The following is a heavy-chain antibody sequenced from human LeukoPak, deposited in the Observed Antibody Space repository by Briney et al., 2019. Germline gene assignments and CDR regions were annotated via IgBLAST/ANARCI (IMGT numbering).Heavy chain of an antibody. CDR1: GFTFSSYG. CDR2: ISYDGSDK. Sequence: GGSLRLSCAASGFTFSSYGVHWVRQAPGKGLEWVAVISYDGSDKYYADSVKGRFTISRDNSKNTLYLQMNSLRTEDTAVYYCAKETVVGATTTPPVCWGQGTLVTVSS. CDR3: AKETVVGATTTPPVC. V-gene: IGHV3-30*18. J-gene: IGHJ4*02. D-gene: IGHD1-26*01.